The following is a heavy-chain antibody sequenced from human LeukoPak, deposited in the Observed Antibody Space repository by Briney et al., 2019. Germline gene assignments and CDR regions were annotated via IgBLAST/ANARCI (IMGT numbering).Heavy chain of an antibody. CDR2: IKHDGSNK. V-gene: IGHV3-30*03. Sequence: PGGSLTLTCPASGFTFSNYGLHWVRQPPGKGLEWVAVIKHDGSNKYNADSVNGGFTIYSDNYKHTLHLQTNSLSADDTAVYYFSRDDFWSGNFDYWGQGTLVTVSS. D-gene: IGHD3-3*01. CDR3: SRDDFWSGNFDY. CDR1: GFTFSNYG. J-gene: IGHJ4*02.